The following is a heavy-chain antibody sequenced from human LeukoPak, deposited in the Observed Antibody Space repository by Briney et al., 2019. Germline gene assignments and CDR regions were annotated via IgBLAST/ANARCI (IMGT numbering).Heavy chain of an antibody. CDR3: ARGLLWFGTFDY. V-gene: IGHV4-39*07. Sequence: PSETLSLTCTVSGGSISSSRYYWSWIRQPPGKGLEWIGSIYYSGSTYYNPSLKSRVTISVDTSKNQFSLKLSSVTAADTAVYYCARGLLWFGTFDYWGQGTLVTVSS. D-gene: IGHD3-10*01. J-gene: IGHJ4*02. CDR2: IYYSGST. CDR1: GGSISSSRYY.